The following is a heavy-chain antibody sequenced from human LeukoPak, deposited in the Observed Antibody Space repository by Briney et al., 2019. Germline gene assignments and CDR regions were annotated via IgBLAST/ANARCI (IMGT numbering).Heavy chain of an antibody. CDR1: GGSISSYY. Sequence: SETLSLTCTVSGGSISSYYWSWIRQPPGEGLEWIGYIYYSGSTNYNPSLKSRLTISLDTSKNQFSLELTSVTAEDTAVYYCARSSGYNFDYWGQGTLVTVSS. D-gene: IGHD6-19*01. J-gene: IGHJ4*02. CDR2: IYYSGST. CDR3: ARSSGYNFDY. V-gene: IGHV4-59*12.